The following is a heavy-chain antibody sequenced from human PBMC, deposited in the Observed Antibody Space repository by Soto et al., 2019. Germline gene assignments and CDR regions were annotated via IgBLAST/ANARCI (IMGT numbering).Heavy chain of an antibody. CDR2: ISHSGDT. V-gene: IGHV4-4*02. D-gene: IGHD2-2*01. Sequence: SETLSLTCTVPGGSISSNNWWSWVRQPPGKGLEWIGTISHSGDTYCNPSLKSRVTISIDTAKNHLSLILSSVTAADTATYYCTRIYCTTTSCFINGMDVWGQGTTVTVSS. CDR3: TRIYCTTTSCFINGMDV. CDR1: GGSISSNNW. J-gene: IGHJ6*02.